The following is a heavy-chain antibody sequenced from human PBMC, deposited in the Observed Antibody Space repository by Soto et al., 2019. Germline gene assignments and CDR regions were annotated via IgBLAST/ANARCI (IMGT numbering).Heavy chain of an antibody. Sequence: GASVKASCKASGYTFTSYDINWVRQANGQGLEWMGWMNPNSGNTGYAQKFQGRVTMTRNTSISTAYMELSSLRSEDTAVYYCARGDLTIFGVVALGFWFDPWGQGTLVTVSS. D-gene: IGHD3-3*01. J-gene: IGHJ5*02. CDR2: MNPNSGNT. CDR1: GYTFTSYD. CDR3: ARGDLTIFGVVALGFWFDP. V-gene: IGHV1-8*01.